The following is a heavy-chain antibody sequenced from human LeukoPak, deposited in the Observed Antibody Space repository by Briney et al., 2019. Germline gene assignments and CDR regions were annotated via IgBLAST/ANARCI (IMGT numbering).Heavy chain of an antibody. CDR1: GFTFHDSA. V-gene: IGHV3-9*01. CDR3: ATGPNYYGTFDY. Sequence: GRSLRLSCAASGFTFHDSAMHWVRQAPGKGLEWVSSISWNSGNIGYADSVKGRFTISRDNVKNSLCLQMNSLKAEDTALYYCATGPNYYGTFDYWGQGTLVTVSS. CDR2: ISWNSGNI. D-gene: IGHD3-10*01. J-gene: IGHJ4*02.